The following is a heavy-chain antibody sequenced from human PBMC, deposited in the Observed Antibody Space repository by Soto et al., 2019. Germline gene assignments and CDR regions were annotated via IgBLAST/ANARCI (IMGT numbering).Heavy chain of an antibody. CDR3: ARVMSYGDRGGVVNWYFDL. D-gene: IGHD4-17*01. V-gene: IGHV3-13*01. Sequence: EVQLVESGGGLVQPGGSLRLSCAASGFTFSSYDMHWVRQATGKGLEWVSAIGTAGDTYYPGSVKGRFTISRENAKNSLYLQMNSLRAGDTAVYYCARVMSYGDRGGVVNWYFDLWGRDTLVTVSS. J-gene: IGHJ2*01. CDR1: GFTFSSYD. CDR2: IGTAGDT.